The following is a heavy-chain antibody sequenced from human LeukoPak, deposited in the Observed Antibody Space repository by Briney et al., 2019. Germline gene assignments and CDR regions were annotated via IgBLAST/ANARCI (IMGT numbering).Heavy chain of an antibody. J-gene: IGHJ4*02. Sequence: GGNLRLSCAASGFTFSSYGMSWGRQAPGKGVEWVSAISGSGGSKDYGDSGKGRLTISRDNCKNSLDLKMNRQRGGGTAVYYCAKVPSIAAAGYYYFDYWGQGTLVTVSS. CDR3: AKVPSIAAAGYYYFDY. CDR2: ISGSGGSK. D-gene: IGHD6-13*01. V-gene: IGHV3-23*01. CDR1: GFTFSSYG.